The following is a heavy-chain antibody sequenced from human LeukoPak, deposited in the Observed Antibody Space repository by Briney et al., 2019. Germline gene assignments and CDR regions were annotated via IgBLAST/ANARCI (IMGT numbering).Heavy chain of an antibody. V-gene: IGHV4-39*07. Sequence: SETLSLTCTVSGGSISSGSYYWSWIRQPAGKGLEWIGSIYHSGSTYYNPSLKSRVTISVDTSKNQFSLKLSSVTAADTAVYFCARDEVFLLYWGQGTLVTVSS. D-gene: IGHD2/OR15-2a*01. J-gene: IGHJ4*02. CDR2: IYHSGST. CDR1: GGSISSGSYY. CDR3: ARDEVFLLY.